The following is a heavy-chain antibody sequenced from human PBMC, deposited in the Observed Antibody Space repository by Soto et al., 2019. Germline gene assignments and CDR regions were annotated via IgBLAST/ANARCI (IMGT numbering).Heavy chain of an antibody. V-gene: IGHV1-69*13. CDR3: ARSYYDSSGPFDY. J-gene: IGHJ4*02. CDR1: GGTFSSYA. D-gene: IGHD3-22*01. Sequence: SVKVSCKASGGTFSSYAISWVRQAPGQGLEWMGGIIPIFGTANYAQKFQGRVTITADESTSTAYMELSSLRSEDTAVYYCARSYYDSSGPFDYWGQGTLVTVSS. CDR2: IIPIFGTA.